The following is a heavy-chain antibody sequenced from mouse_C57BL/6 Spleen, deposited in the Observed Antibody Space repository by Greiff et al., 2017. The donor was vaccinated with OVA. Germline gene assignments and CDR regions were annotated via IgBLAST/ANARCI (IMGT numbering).Heavy chain of an antibody. CDR2: IYPRSGNT. D-gene: IGHD6-5*01. Sequence: VQLQQSGAELARPGASVKLSCKASGYTFTSYGISWVKQRTGQGLEWIGEIYPRSGNTYYNEKFKGKATLTADKSSSTAYMELRSLTSEDSAVYFCATAYEDAMDYWGQGTSVTVSS. V-gene: IGHV1-81*01. CDR3: ATAYEDAMDY. CDR1: GYTFTSYG. J-gene: IGHJ4*01.